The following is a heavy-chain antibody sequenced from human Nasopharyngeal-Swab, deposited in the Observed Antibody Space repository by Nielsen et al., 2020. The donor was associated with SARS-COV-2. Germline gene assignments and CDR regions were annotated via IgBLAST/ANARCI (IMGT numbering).Heavy chain of an antibody. V-gene: IGHV3-30-3*01. J-gene: IGHJ4*02. Sequence: GESLKISCAASGFTFSRYTMHWVRQAPGKGLEWVAVISYDGSNKYYADSVKGRFPISRDISKNTLYLQMNRLRAEDTAVFYCASTPLDSSGYYYAFHYWGRGTLVTVSS. CDR2: ISYDGSNK. CDR1: GFTFSRYT. CDR3: ASTPLDSSGYYYAFHY. D-gene: IGHD3-22*01.